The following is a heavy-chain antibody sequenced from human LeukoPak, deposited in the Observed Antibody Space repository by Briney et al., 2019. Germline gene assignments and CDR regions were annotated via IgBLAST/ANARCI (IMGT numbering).Heavy chain of an antibody. J-gene: IGHJ5*02. CDR3: ARVRGYYASGEVNWFDP. CDR1: GYTFTSYD. V-gene: IGHV1-2*02. Sequence: ASVKVSCKASGYTFTSYDINWVRQATGQGLEWMGWINPNSGGTNYAQRFQGRVTMTRDTSISTAYMELSRLRSDDTAVYYCARVRGYYASGEVNWFDPWGQGTLVTVSS. D-gene: IGHD3-10*01. CDR2: INPNSGGT.